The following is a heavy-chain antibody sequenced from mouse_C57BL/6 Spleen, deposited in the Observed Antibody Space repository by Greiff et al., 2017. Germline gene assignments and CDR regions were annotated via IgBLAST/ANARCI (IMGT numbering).Heavy chain of an antibody. J-gene: IGHJ4*01. CDR3: VRDLDYYDGPPYAMDY. CDR2: LRSKSSNYAT. V-gene: IGHV10-3*01. Sequence: EVQGVESGGGLVQPKGTLKLSCAASGFTFNTYAMHWVRQAPGKGLEWVARLRSKSSNYATSYDYSVQNRFTISRDEPQSMLYLQMNNMNTEDTAMDSYVRDLDYYDGPPYAMDYWGQGTSVTVSS. D-gene: IGHD1-1*01. CDR1: GFTFNTYA.